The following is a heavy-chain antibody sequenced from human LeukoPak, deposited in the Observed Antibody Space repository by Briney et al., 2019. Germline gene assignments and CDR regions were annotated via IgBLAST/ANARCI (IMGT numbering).Heavy chain of an antibody. V-gene: IGHV3-23*01. CDR2: IDGGGDTT. CDR3: AKKPVPGGFYNWFDP. D-gene: IGHD6-19*01. Sequence: GGSLRLSCAASGFTFSSYAMSWVRQAPGKGLEWVSGIDGGGDTTNYAVSVKGRFTISRDNSKNTLYLQMNSLRADDTALYYCAKKPVPGGFYNWFDPWGQGTLVTVSS. CDR1: GFTFSSYA. J-gene: IGHJ5*02.